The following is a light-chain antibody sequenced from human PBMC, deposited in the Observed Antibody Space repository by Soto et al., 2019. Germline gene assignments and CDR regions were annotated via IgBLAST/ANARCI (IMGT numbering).Light chain of an antibody. V-gene: IGKV3-20*01. CDR1: QSVSSSY. CDR3: QQYGSSTIT. CDR2: GAS. Sequence: EIVLTQAPGTLSLSPGERATLSCRASQSVSSSYLAWYQQQTGQAPRLLIYGASGRATGIPDRFSGSGSGTDFNLTISSLETEDFAVYYCQQYGSSTITFGQGTRLEIK. J-gene: IGKJ5*01.